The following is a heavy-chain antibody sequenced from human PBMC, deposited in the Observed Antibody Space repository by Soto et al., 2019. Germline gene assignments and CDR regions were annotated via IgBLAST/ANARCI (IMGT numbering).Heavy chain of an antibody. V-gene: IGHV5-10-1*01. Sequence: GESLKISCKGSGYSFTSYWISWVRQMPGKGLEWMGRIDPSDSYTNYSPSFQGHVTISADKSISTAYLQWSSLKASDTAMYYCASQTPPYYYGSSGYYYYYGMDVWGQGTTVTVSS. J-gene: IGHJ6*02. CDR2: IDPSDSYT. CDR1: GYSFTSYW. D-gene: IGHD3-22*01. CDR3: ASQTPPYYYGSSGYYYYYGMDV.